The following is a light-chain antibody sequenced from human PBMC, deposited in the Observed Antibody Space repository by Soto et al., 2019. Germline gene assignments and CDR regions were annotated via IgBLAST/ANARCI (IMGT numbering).Light chain of an antibody. CDR1: SSDIGGYDL. V-gene: IGLV2-23*01. CDR2: EDT. Sequence: HSALTQPASVSGSPGQAITISCTGTSSDIGGYDLVSWFQQHPGKAPKVMIYEDTKRPSGVSNRFSGSKSGNTAFLTISGLQAEDEADYYCCSYAGNSDYVFGTGTKVTVL. CDR3: CSYAGNSDYV. J-gene: IGLJ1*01.